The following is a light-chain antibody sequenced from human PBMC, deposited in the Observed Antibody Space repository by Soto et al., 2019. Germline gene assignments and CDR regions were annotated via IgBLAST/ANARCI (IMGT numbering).Light chain of an antibody. J-gene: IGKJ1*01. CDR1: QSISSW. Sequence: FQVRRAPSTLSSSVADRDTITCRASQSISSWLAWYQQKPGKAPKLLIYDASSLESGVPSRFSGSGSGTEFTLTIRGLQPDDFATYFCQQYNSYPSFGQGTKVDIK. CDR3: QQYNSYPS. V-gene: IGKV1-5*01. CDR2: DAS.